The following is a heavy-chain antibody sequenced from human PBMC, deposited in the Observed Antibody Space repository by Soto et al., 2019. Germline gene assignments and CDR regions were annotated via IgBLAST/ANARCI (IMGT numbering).Heavy chain of an antibody. CDR3: ARGEYYDFWSGYEANWFDP. CDR1: GGSFSGYY. V-gene: IGHV4-34*01. CDR2: INHSGST. D-gene: IGHD3-3*01. J-gene: IGHJ5*02. Sequence: SETLSLTCAVYGGSFSGYYWSWIRQPPGKGLEWIGEINHSGSTNYNPSLKSRVTISVDTSKNQFSLKLSSVTAADTAVYYCARGEYYDFWSGYEANWFDPWGQGTLVTVSS.